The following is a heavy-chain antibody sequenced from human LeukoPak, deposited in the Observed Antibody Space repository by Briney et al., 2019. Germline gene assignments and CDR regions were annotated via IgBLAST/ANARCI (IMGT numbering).Heavy chain of an antibody. CDR1: GFTFSSYA. CDR2: ISGSGGST. J-gene: IGHJ1*01. V-gene: IGHV3-23*01. D-gene: IGHD3-22*01. Sequence: GGSLRLSCAASGFTFSSYAMSWVRQAPGKGLEWVSAISGSGGSTYYADSVKGRFTISRDNSKNTLYLQMNSLRAEDTAVYYCAISAPNYYDSSGYYSYFQHWGQGTLVTVSS. CDR3: AISAPNYYDSSGYYSYFQH.